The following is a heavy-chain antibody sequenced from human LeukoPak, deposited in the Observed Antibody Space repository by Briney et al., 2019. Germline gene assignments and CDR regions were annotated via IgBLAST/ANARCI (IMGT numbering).Heavy chain of an antibody. CDR3: AGEGHYYDSTGYYHGGEDY. D-gene: IGHD3-22*01. CDR2: IYTRGST. J-gene: IGHJ4*02. V-gene: IGHV4-4*07. CDR1: GGSITTYY. Sequence: ETLSLTCTVSGGSITTYYWSWIRQPAGKGLEWIGRIYTRGSTNYNPSLTRRVTMSVDTSKNQYSLRLSSVTAADTAVYYCAGEGHYYDSTGYYHGGEDYWGQGTLVTVSS.